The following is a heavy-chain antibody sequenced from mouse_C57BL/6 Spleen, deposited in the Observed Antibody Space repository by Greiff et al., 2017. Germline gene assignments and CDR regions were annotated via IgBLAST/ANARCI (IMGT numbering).Heavy chain of an antibody. CDR3: ARILWRDYFDY. V-gene: IGHV1-66*01. CDR2: IYPGSGNT. D-gene: IGHD1-1*02. Sequence: QVQLKQSGPELVKPGASVKISCKASGYSFTSYYIHWVKQRPGQGLEWIGWIYPGSGNTKYNEKFKGKATLTADTSSSTAYMQLSSLTSEDSAVYYCARILWRDYFDYWGQGTTLTVSS. J-gene: IGHJ2*01. CDR1: GYSFTSYY.